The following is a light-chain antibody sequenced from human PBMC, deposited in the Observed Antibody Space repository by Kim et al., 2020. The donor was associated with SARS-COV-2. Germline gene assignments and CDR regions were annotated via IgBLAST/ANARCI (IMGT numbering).Light chain of an antibody. J-gene: IGLJ1*01. CDR1: SSDVGGYNY. CDR3: SSYTSSSTLV. V-gene: IGLV2-14*03. CDR2: DVS. Sequence: GLSITTSSTGTSSDVGGYNYVSWYQQHPGKAPKLMIYDVSNRPSGVSNRFSGSKSGNTASLTISGLQAEDEADYYCSSYTSSSTLVFGTGTKVTVL.